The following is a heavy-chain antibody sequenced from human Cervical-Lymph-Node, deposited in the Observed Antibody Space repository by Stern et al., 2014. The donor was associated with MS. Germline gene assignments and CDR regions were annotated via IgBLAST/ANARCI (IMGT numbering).Heavy chain of an antibody. CDR2: IAVGSGNT. CDR3: AAGYDPKNYYYGMDV. J-gene: IGHJ6*02. CDR1: GFTFTSSA. Sequence: QLVQSGPEVKKPGTSVKVSCKASGFTFTSSAVQWVRQAPGQRLEWIGWIAVGSGNTNYAQKFQERVTITRDMSTSTAYMELSSLRSEDTAVYYCAAGYDPKNYYYGMDVWGQGTTVTVSS. V-gene: IGHV1-58*01. D-gene: IGHD2-2*01.